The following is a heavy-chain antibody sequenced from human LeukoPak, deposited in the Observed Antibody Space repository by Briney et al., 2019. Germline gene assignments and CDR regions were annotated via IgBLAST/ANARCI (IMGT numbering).Heavy chain of an antibody. D-gene: IGHD4-23*01. Sequence: SGTLSLTCAVSGGSIGASINSPNWWSWVRQPPGKGLEWIGEIFHSGSTNYNPSLKSRVTMSVDKSKNQFSLNLTSVTAADTAVYYCARADTVVINYFGYWGQGTLVTVSS. J-gene: IGHJ4*02. CDR3: ARADTVVINYFGY. CDR1: GGSIGASINSPNW. V-gene: IGHV4-4*02. CDR2: IFHSGST.